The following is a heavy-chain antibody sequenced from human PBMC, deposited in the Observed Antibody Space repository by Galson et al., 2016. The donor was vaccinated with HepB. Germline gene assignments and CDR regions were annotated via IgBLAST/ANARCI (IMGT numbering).Heavy chain of an antibody. CDR1: GFTFGSFW. J-gene: IGHJ4*02. CDR3: VRASGWISDY. V-gene: IGHV3-7*03. CDR2: IQQDGSER. Sequence: SLRLSCATSGFTFGSFWMNWVRQAPGKGPEWVANIQQDGSERNYLDSVKGRFTISRDNAEQSLYLQMNSLRADDTAVSYCVRASGWISDYWGRGTLVSVSS. D-gene: IGHD1-1*01.